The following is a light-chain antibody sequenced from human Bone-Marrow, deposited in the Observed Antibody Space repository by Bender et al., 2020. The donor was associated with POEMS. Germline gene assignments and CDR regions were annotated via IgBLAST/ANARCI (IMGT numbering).Light chain of an antibody. CDR1: NIGSKS. CDR3: PAWDSSTAHFV. J-gene: IGLJ1*01. CDR2: DGS. Sequence: SSVLTQPPSVSVAPGQTARITCAENNIGSKSVHWYQQKPGQAPVLVVFDGSDRPSGIPERFSGSSSGNTATLTISGTPAMDEADYYCPAWDSSTAHFVFATGTKVTVL. V-gene: IGLV3-21*02.